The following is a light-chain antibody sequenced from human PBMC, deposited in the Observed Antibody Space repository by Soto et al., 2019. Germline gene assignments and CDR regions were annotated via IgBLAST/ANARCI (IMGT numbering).Light chain of an antibody. CDR1: QNISGW. V-gene: IGKV1D-12*01. J-gene: IGKJ1*01. CDR3: QQANSFPRT. CDR2: AAS. Sequence: DIQMTQSPSSVSASVGDRVTITCRASQNISGWLSWFQQKQGKAPNLLIYAASILQSGVPSSFSVNGSGTDFTLTITYLQPEDFATYYCQQANSFPRTFGQGTKVEL.